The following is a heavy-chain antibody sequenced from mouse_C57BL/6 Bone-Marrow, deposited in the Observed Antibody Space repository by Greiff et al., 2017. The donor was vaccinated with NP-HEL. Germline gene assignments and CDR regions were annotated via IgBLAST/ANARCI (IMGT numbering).Heavy chain of an antibody. J-gene: IGHJ2*01. CDR1: GFTFTDYY. CDR3: ARYWGGGFDY. V-gene: IGHV7-3*01. Sequence: EVKLVESGGGLVQPGGSLSLSCAASGFTFTDYYMSWVRQPPGKALEWLGFIRNKANGYTTEYSASVKGRFTIARDNSQSILYLQMNALRAEDSATYYCARYWGGGFDYWGQGTTLTVSS. D-gene: IGHD1-1*02. CDR2: IRNKANGYTT.